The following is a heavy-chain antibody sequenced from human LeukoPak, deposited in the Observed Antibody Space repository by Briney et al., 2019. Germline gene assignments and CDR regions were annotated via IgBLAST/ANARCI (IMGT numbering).Heavy chain of an antibody. Sequence: SGTLSLTCAVSGGSISSSNWWSWVRQPPGRGLEWIGEIYHSGSTNYNPSLKSRVTISVDKSKNQFSLKLSSVTAADTAVYYCARDRKRTVVVPYYYYGMDVWGQGTTVTVSS. J-gene: IGHJ6*02. CDR1: GGSISSSNW. CDR2: IYHSGST. CDR3: ARDRKRTVVVPYYYYGMDV. D-gene: IGHD4-23*01. V-gene: IGHV4-4*02.